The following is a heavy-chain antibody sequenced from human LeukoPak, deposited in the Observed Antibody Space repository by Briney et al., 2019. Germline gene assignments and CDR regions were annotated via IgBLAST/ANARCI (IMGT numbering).Heavy chain of an antibody. J-gene: IGHJ6*02. CDR1: GGSISSYY. Sequence: SETLSLTCTVSGGSISSYYWSWIRQPAGKGLEWIGRIYTSGSTNYNPSLKSRVTMSVATSKNQFSLKLSSVTAADTAVYYCAGGPHTARLNYYYGMDVWGQGTTVTVSS. D-gene: IGHD5-18*01. V-gene: IGHV4-4*07. CDR2: IYTSGST. CDR3: AGGPHTARLNYYYGMDV.